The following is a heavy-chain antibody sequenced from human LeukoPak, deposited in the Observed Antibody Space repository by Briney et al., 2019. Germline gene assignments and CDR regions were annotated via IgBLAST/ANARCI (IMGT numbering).Heavy chain of an antibody. CDR2: INEDGSDK. CDR1: GFTFSSYS. J-gene: IGHJ4*02. D-gene: IGHD2-15*01. V-gene: IGHV3-7*01. Sequence: GGSLRLSCAASGFTFSSYSMNWVRQAPGKGLEGVANINEDGSDKYYVDSVKGRFTISRDNVKNSLYLQMNSLRAEDTAVYYCARGNVAVSRDYWGQGTLATVSS. CDR3: ARGNVAVSRDY.